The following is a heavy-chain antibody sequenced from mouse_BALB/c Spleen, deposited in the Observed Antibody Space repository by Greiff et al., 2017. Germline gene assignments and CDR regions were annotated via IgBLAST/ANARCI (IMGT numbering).Heavy chain of an antibody. D-gene: IGHD1-1*01. CDR1: GFSLTSYG. V-gene: IGHV2-9*02. J-gene: IGHJ3*01. CDR2: IWAGGST. CDR3: ARQGIYYGSSYPFAY. Sequence: VKLMESGPGLVAPSQSLSITCTVSGFSLTSYGVHWVRQPPGKGLEWLGVIWAGGSTNYNSALMSRLSISKDNSKSQVFLKMNSLQTDDTAMYYCARQGIYYGSSYPFAYWGQGTLVTVSA.